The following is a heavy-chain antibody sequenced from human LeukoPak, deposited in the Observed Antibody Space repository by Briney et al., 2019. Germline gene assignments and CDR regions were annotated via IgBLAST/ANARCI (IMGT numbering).Heavy chain of an antibody. CDR3: AREYGDHALDFDY. V-gene: IGHV3-11*01. D-gene: IGHD4-17*01. CDR2: ISSSGSTI. CDR1: GFTFSDYY. J-gene: IGHJ4*02. Sequence: GGSLRLSCAASGFTFSDYYMSWIRQAPGKGLEWVSYISSSGSTIYYADPVKGRFTISGDNAKNSLYLQMNSLRAEDTAVYYCAREYGDHALDFDYWGQGTLVTVSS.